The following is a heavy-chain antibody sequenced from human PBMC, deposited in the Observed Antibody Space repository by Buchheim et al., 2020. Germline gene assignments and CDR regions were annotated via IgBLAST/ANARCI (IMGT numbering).Heavy chain of an antibody. CDR2: IWASGDKV. CDR1: GFTFRSSA. Sequence: EVQLLESGGGLVQPGGSLRLACAASGFTFRSSAMSWVRQVPGKGLEWVAGIWASGDKVDYAESMKGRLTISRDTSKSTLYLQMHSLRAEDTALYYCAKDHDGIYSDFFDSWGQGTL. J-gene: IGHJ4*02. CDR3: AKDHDGIYSDFFDS. V-gene: IGHV3-23*01. D-gene: IGHD2-15*01.